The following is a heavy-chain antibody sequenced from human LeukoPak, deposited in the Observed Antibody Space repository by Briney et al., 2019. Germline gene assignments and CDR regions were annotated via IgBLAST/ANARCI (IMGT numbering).Heavy chain of an antibody. V-gene: IGHV4-39*02. CDR1: GGSISSSSYY. J-gene: IGHJ5*02. CDR2: IYYSGST. Sequence: PSETLSLTCTVSGGSISSSSYYWGWIRQPPGKGLEWIGTIYYSGSTYYNPSLKSRITISADTSKDQFSLRLSSVTAADTAVYYCAREYGFGSGSYYPWGQGTLVIVSS. D-gene: IGHD3-10*01. CDR3: AREYGFGSGSYYP.